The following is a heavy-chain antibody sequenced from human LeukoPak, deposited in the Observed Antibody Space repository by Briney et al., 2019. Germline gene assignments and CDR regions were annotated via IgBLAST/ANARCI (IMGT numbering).Heavy chain of an antibody. V-gene: IGHV1-8*01. CDR3: VLDDSSGSHLD. J-gene: IGHJ4*02. CDR1: GYTFTSYD. CDR2: MDPNSGNT. Sequence: EASVKVSCKASGYTFTSYDVNWVRQATGQGLEWMGWMDPNSGNTGYAQKFQGRVTMTRNTSISTAYMELSSLRSADTAVYYCVLDDSSGSHLDWGQGTLVTVSS. D-gene: IGHD3-22*01.